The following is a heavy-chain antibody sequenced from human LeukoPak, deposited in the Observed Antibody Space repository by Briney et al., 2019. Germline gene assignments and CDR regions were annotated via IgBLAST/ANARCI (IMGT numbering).Heavy chain of an antibody. V-gene: IGHV3-11*04. CDR2: ISSSGFTI. D-gene: IGHD3-22*01. J-gene: IGHJ6*02. CDR1: GFTFSDYY. Sequence: PGGSLRLSCAASGFTFSDYYMSWIRQAPGKGLEWVSYISSSGFTIYYADSVKGRFTISRDNSKNTLYLQMNSLRAEDTAVYYCARDFPAGVGTPFDDYYDSSYYYGMDVWGQGTTVTVSS. CDR3: ARDFPAGVGTPFDDYYDSSYYYGMDV.